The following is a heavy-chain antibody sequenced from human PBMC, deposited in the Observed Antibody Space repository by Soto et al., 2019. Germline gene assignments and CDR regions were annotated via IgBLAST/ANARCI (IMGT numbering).Heavy chain of an antibody. J-gene: IGHJ4*02. V-gene: IGHV1-18*01. Sequence: QVQLVQSGAEVKKPGASVKVSCKASGYTFTSYGISWVRQAPGQGLEWMGGVSAYNGNTKYAQKFQGRVTLTTDTSRSTGDKELICLRANGTAVYECARYLKLGLSSGGVQGLLVTFSS. CDR3: ARYLKLGLSSG. D-gene: IGHD7-27*01. CDR2: VSAYNGNT. CDR1: GYTFTSYG.